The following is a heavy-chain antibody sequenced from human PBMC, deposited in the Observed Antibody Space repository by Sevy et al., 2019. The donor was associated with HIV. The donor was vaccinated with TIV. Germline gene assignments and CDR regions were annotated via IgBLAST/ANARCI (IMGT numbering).Heavy chain of an antibody. CDR2: INSDSGVT. J-gene: IGHJ6*02. CDR1: GYIFTDYY. Sequence: ASVKVSCKASGYIFTDYYIHWVRQAPGQGLEWMAWINSDSGVTNYAHRFQGEVTVTRDTSLSTAYLELSRLKSNDTAIYYCARLTTKPTSDLYGMDVWGQGTTVTVSS. V-gene: IGHV1-2*07. CDR3: ARLTTKPTSDLYGMDV. D-gene: IGHD4-17*01.